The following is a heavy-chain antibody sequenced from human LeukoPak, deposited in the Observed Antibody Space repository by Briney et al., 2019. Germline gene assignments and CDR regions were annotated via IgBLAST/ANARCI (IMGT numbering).Heavy chain of an antibody. CDR1: GFTFSNYG. V-gene: IGHV3-30*02. J-gene: IGHJ4*02. CDR2: IRYDGSSK. Sequence: PGGSLRLSCAASGFTFSNYGMHWVRQAPGKGLEWVAFIRYDGSSKSYADSVKGRFTISRDSADNTVSLQMDRLRDEGTAVYYCAKGEVLGGSYYFGSWGQGTLVTVSS. D-gene: IGHD1-26*01. CDR3: AKGEVLGGSYYFGS.